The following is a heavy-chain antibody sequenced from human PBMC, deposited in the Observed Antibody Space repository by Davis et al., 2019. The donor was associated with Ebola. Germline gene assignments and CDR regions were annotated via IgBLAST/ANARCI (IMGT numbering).Heavy chain of an antibody. J-gene: IGHJ4*02. CDR2: IYYTGTT. V-gene: IGHV4-61*01. D-gene: IGHD5-12*01. Sequence: SETLSLTCSVSGGSVYTGNYFWSWIRQSPGRGLEWIGYIYYTGTTNYNPSLKSRVTISLDTSKNQFSLQLSSVTAADTAIYYCARGGYSGYDGYFDDWGQGTLVTVSS. CDR3: ARGGYSGYDGYFDD. CDR1: GGSVYTGNYF.